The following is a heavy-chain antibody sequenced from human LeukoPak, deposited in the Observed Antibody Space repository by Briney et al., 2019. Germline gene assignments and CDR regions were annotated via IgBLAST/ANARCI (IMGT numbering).Heavy chain of an antibody. CDR3: ARVHSGYSIWHFDY. CDR2: ISGSGGST. CDR1: GFTFSSYA. D-gene: IGHD5-18*01. V-gene: IGHV3-23*01. J-gene: IGHJ4*02. Sequence: PGGSLRLSCAASGFTFSSYAMSWVRQAPGKGLEWVSAISGSGGSTYYADSVKGRFTISRDNSKNTLYLQMNSLRAEDTAVYYCARVHSGYSIWHFDYWGQGTLVTVSS.